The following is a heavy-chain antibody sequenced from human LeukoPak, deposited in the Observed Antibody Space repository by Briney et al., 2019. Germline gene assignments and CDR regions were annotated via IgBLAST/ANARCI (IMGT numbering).Heavy chain of an antibody. CDR2: ISYDGSNK. CDR1: GFTFSSYG. D-gene: IGHD3-3*01. V-gene: IGHV3-30*18. J-gene: IGHJ6*02. Sequence: PGGSLRLSCAASGFTFSSYGMHWVRQAPGKGLEWVAVISYDGSNKYYADSVKGRFTISRDNSKNTPYLQMNSLRAEDTAVYYCAKDRGPLYYDFWSAISGMDVWGQGTTVTVPS. CDR3: AKDRGPLYYDFWSAISGMDV.